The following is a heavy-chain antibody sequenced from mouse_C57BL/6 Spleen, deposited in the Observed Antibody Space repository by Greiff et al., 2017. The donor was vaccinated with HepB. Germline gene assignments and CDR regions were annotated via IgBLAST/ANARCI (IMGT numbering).Heavy chain of an antibody. CDR3: ARDDGYSPTLDY. J-gene: IGHJ2*01. CDR1: GYTFTDYY. CDR2: INPNNGGT. Sequence: EVQLQQSGPELVKPGASVKISCKASGYTFTDYYMNWVKQSHGKSLEWIGDINPNNGGTSYNQKFKGKATLTVDKSSSTAYMELRSLTSEDSAVYYCARDDGYSPTLDYWGQGTTLTVSS. D-gene: IGHD2-3*01. V-gene: IGHV1-26*01.